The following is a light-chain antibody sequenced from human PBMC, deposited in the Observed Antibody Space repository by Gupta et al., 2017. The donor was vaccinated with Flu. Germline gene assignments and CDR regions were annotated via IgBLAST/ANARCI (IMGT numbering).Light chain of an antibody. CDR1: LSVSSSY. Sequence: IVLTQSSGTLSLSPGERATLSCRASLSVSSSYLAWYQQKPGQAPRLRIYGASSRSTGIPDRFSGSGSGTDFTLTISRLDPEEFAVYYCQQYGSSPRAFGQGTKVEIK. CDR2: GAS. V-gene: IGKV3-20*01. J-gene: IGKJ1*01. CDR3: QQYGSSPRA.